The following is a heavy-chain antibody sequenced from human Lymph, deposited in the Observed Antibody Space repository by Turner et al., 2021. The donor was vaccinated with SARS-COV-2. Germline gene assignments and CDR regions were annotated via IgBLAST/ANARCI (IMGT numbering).Heavy chain of an antibody. CDR2: IGGSGGRT. CDR3: AKDRFALSSGWGDY. J-gene: IGHJ4*02. Sequence: EVQRLESGGGLVQPGGSLRLSCAASGVTFSSYSMTWVRQAPGKGLGRVSTIGGSGGRTYYADSVKGRFTISRDNSKNTLYLKMNILRAEDTAVYYCAKDRFALSSGWGDYWGQGTLVTVSS. CDR1: GVTFSSYS. D-gene: IGHD6-19*01. V-gene: IGHV3-23*01.